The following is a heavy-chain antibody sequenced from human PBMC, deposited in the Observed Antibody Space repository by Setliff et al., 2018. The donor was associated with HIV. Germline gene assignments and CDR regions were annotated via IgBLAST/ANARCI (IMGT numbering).Heavy chain of an antibody. V-gene: IGHV4-39*07. J-gene: IGHJ6*03. Sequence: SETLSLTCTVSGGSISSSSYYWGWIRQPPGKGLEWIGSIYYSGSTYYNPSLKSRVTISVATSKNQFSLKLNSVTTADTAVYYCARTVRREFRTNVGDHYYFYMDVWGKGTTVTVSS. CDR3: ARTVRREFRTNVGDHYYFYMDV. D-gene: IGHD3-3*01. CDR1: GGSISSSSYY. CDR2: IYYSGST.